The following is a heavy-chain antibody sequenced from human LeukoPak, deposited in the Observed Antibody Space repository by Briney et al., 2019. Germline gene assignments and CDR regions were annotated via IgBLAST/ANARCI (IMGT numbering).Heavy chain of an antibody. CDR2: ISYDGSNK. J-gene: IGHJ4*02. Sequence: GGSLRLSCAASGFTVSSYAIHWVRQAPGKGLEWVAVISYDGSNKYYADSVKGRFTISRDNSKNTLYLQMNSLRAEDTAVYYCAREDSSSWCPDYWGQGTLVTVSS. CDR3: AREDSSSWCPDY. V-gene: IGHV3-30*04. CDR1: GFTVSSYA. D-gene: IGHD6-13*01.